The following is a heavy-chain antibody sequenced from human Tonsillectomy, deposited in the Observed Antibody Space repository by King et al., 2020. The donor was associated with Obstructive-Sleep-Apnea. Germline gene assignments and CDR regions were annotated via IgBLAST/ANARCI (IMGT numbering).Heavy chain of an antibody. Sequence: VQLVESGAEVKKPGASVKVSCKASGYTFTSYGISWVRQAPGHGLEWMGWISAYNGNTNYAQKLQGRVTMTTDTSTSTAYMELRSLRSDDTAVYYCARDPMVRGVITWFDPWGQGTLVTVSS. J-gene: IGHJ5*02. CDR2: ISAYNGNT. D-gene: IGHD3-10*01. CDR1: GYTFTSYG. V-gene: IGHV1-18*04. CDR3: ARDPMVRGVITWFDP.